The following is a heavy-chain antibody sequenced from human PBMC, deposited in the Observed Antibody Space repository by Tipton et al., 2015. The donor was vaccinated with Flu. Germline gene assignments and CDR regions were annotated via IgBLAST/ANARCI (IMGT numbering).Heavy chain of an antibody. CDR1: GGSISSYY. V-gene: IGHV4-59*01. CDR2: IYYSGST. J-gene: IGHJ4*02. CDR3: AREVVAGTFDY. Sequence: TLSLTCTVSGGSISSYYWSWIRQPPGKGLEWIGYIYYSGSTNYNPSLKSRVTISVDTSKNQFSLKLSSVTAADTAVYYCAREVVAGTFDYWGQGTLVTVFS. D-gene: IGHD6-19*01.